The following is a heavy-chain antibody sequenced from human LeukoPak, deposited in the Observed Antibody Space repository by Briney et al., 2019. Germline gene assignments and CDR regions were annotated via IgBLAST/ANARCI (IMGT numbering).Heavy chain of an antibody. Sequence: GGSLRLSCAASGFSFDDNAMYWVRQAPGKGLEWVSLISGDGATTYYADSVKGRFNISRDNSKSSLYLQMNSLRSEGSALYYCAKDNQRGGFQHWGQGTLVTVSS. CDR1: GFSFDDNA. V-gene: IGHV3-43*02. D-gene: IGHD3-16*01. J-gene: IGHJ1*01. CDR3: AKDNQRGGFQH. CDR2: ISGDGATT.